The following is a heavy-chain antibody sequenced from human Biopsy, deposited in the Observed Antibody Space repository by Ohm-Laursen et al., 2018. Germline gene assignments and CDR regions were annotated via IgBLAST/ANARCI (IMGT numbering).Heavy chain of an antibody. CDR2: ISHTGYA. V-gene: IGHV4-59*11. J-gene: IGHJ1*01. CDR1: GGSFTGHY. Sequence: DTLSLTCTVSGGSFTGHYWAWIRQPPGKGLEWIGHISHTGYASYKSSLKSRVTISLDTSRKHFSLRLTSLAAADTAVYYCARGSNEYGGLYFPHWGQGTLVTVSS. D-gene: IGHD4-23*01. CDR3: ARGSNEYGGLYFPH.